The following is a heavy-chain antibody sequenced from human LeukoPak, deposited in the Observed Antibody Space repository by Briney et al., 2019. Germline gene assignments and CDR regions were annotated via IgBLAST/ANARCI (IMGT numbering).Heavy chain of an antibody. CDR1: GGSISSSSYY. CDR2: IYYSGST. V-gene: IGHV4-39*01. D-gene: IGHD6-19*01. Sequence: SETLSLTCTVSGGSISSSSYYWGWIRQPPGKGLEWMGSIYYSGSTYYNPSLKSRVTISVDTSKNQFSLKLSSVTAADTAVYYCARHPSGYSSGWGGYWGQGTLVTVSS. J-gene: IGHJ4*02. CDR3: ARHPSGYSSGWGGY.